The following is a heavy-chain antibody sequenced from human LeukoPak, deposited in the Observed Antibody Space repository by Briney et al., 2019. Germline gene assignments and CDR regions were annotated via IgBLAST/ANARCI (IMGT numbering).Heavy chain of an antibody. CDR1: GGSTSSSTHY. Sequence: SETLSLTCTVSGGSTSSSTHYWSWIRQPAGKGLEWIGRIYASGSTNYNPSLKSRATISVDTSKNQFSLKLRPVTAADTAVYYCARGVSTITFDFGGQGTLVT. V-gene: IGHV4-61*02. CDR2: IYASGST. J-gene: IGHJ4*02. D-gene: IGHD5/OR15-5a*01. CDR3: ARGVSTITFDF.